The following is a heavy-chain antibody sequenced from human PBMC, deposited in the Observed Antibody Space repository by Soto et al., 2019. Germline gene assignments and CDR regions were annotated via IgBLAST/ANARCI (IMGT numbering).Heavy chain of an antibody. CDR3: AREEWLRHFDY. Sequence: GGSLRLSCAASGFTFSSYSMNWVRQAPGKGLEWVSYISSSSSTIYYADSVKGRFTISRDNAKNSLYLQMNSLRAEDTAVYYCAREEWLRHFDYWGQGTLVTVSS. D-gene: IGHD5-12*01. CDR2: ISSSSSTI. J-gene: IGHJ4*02. CDR1: GFTFSSYS. V-gene: IGHV3-48*01.